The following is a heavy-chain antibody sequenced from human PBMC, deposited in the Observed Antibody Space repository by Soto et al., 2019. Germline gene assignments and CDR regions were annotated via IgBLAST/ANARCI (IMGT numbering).Heavy chain of an antibody. CDR1: GFTVSSNY. Sequence: GGSLRLSCAASGFTVSSNYMSWVRQAPGKGLEWVSVIYSGGSTYYADSVKGRFTISRHNSKNTLYLQMNSLRAEDTAVYYCARAKGYSGYDFTYWGQGTLVTVSS. J-gene: IGHJ4*02. CDR3: ARAKGYSGYDFTY. D-gene: IGHD5-12*01. CDR2: IYSGGST. V-gene: IGHV3-53*04.